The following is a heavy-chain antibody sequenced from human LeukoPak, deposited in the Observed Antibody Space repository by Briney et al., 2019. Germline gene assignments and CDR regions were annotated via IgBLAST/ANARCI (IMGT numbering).Heavy chain of an antibody. CDR1: GYMFTAFG. CDR3: AREKYSYGAYDY. D-gene: IGHD5-18*01. J-gene: IGHJ4*02. V-gene: IGHV1-18*01. Sequence: GASVKVSCKTSGYMFTAFGLRWVRQAPGQGLEWMGWIGPFNGDTKYSQRFQGRVTMTTDTSTNTAYMELRSLRSDDTAVYFCAREKYSYGAYDYWGQGTLLT. CDR2: IGPFNGDT.